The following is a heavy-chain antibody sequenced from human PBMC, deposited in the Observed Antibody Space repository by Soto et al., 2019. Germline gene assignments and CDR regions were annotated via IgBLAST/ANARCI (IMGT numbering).Heavy chain of an antibody. Sequence: GGSLRLSCAASGFTFSSYGMHWVRQAPGKGLEWVAVISYDGRNKYYADSVKGRFTICRDNSKNTLYLQMNSLRAEETSVYYCANDIRVGRGSYYCCYGMDVWGQGTMVTVSS. J-gene: IGHJ6*02. CDR1: GFTFSSYG. CDR3: ANDIRVGRGSYYCCYGMDV. D-gene: IGHD1-26*01. CDR2: ISYDGRNK. V-gene: IGHV3-30*18.